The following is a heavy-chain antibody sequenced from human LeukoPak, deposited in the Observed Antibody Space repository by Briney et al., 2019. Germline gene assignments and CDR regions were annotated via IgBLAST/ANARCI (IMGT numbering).Heavy chain of an antibody. V-gene: IGHV4-4*07. CDR2: IFTSGST. CDR3: ARGLGFCSGGTCYAAFDI. J-gene: IGHJ3*02. Sequence: SETLSLTCTFSIGPISTYYWRWIRQAAGKGLGWIGRIFTSGSTHFKPSLKSRLTMSLDTSQNQFSLKLTSVTAAETAVYYCARGLGFCSGGTCYAAFDIWGQGTMVIVSS. CDR1: IGPISTYY. D-gene: IGHD2-15*01.